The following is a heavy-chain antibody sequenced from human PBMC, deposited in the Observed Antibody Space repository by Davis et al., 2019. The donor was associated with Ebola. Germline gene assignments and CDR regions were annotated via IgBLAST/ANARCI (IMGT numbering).Heavy chain of an antibody. Sequence: PGGSLRLSCAASGFTFSSYAMHWVRQAPGKGLEYVSAISSNGGSTYYANSVKGRFTISRDNSKNTLYLQMGSLRAEDMAVYYCVRDRDYYDTAAYHPRGWFDLWGQGTLVIVSS. D-gene: IGHD3-22*01. CDR1: GFTFSSYA. J-gene: IGHJ5*02. V-gene: IGHV3-64*01. CDR3: VRDRDYYDTAAYHPRGWFDL. CDR2: ISSNGGST.